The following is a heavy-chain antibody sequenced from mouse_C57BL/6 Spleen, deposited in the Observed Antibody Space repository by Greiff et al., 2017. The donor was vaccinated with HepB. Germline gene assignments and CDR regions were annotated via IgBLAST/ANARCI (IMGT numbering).Heavy chain of an antibody. CDR2: INPYNGGT. CDR3: ARQYGYDEGRAMDY. CDR1: GYTFTDYY. Sequence: EVQLQQSGPVLVKPGASVKMSCKASGYTFTDYYMNWVKQSHGKSLEWIGVINPYNGGTSYNQKVKGKATLTVDKSYSTAYMELNSRTSEDSAVYYCARQYGYDEGRAMDYWGQGTSVTVSS. J-gene: IGHJ4*01. V-gene: IGHV1-19*01. D-gene: IGHD2-2*01.